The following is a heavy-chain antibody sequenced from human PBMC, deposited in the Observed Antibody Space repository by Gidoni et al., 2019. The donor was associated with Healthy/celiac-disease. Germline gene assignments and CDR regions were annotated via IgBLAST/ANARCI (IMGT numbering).Heavy chain of an antibody. CDR3: ARHIVVVVDATSPSDYYYGMDV. CDR2: IIPIFGTA. J-gene: IGHJ6*02. D-gene: IGHD2-15*01. V-gene: IGHV1-69*01. Sequence: VPLVQSGAEAEKPGSSVKVSCKASGCTFRSYAISWVRQAPGKGLEWMGGIIPIFGTANYAQKFQGRVTITADESTSTAYMELSSMRSEDTAVYSWARHIVVVVDATSPSDYYYGMDVWGQGTTGTVSS. CDR1: GCTFRSYA.